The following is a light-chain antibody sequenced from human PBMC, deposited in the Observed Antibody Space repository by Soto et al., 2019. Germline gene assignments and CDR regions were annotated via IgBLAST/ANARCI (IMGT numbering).Light chain of an antibody. Sequence: EIVLTQSPGTLSLSPGERATLSCRASQSVGSSYLAWYQQKPGQAPRLLIYGASNRATGIPTRFSGSGSGTDFTLTISSLEPEDFAVYYCQQRSNWPLLYTFGRGTKVDIK. V-gene: IGKV3-11*01. CDR3: QQRSNWPLLYT. CDR2: GAS. CDR1: QSVGSSY. J-gene: IGKJ2*01.